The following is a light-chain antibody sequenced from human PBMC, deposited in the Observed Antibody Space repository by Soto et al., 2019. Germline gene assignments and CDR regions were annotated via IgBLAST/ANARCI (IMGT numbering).Light chain of an antibody. Sequence: QSALTQPASVSGSPGQSITISCTGTSSDVGDYNFVSWYRQHPGKAPKLMIYDVSNRPSGVSNRFSGSKSGNTASLTISGLQAEDEADYYCSSYTSSITRYVFGTGTKLTVL. V-gene: IGLV2-14*01. CDR2: DVS. CDR3: SSYTSSITRYV. CDR1: SSDVGDYNF. J-gene: IGLJ1*01.